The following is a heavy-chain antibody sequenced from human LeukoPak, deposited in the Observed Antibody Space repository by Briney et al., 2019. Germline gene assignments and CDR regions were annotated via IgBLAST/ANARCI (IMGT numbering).Heavy chain of an antibody. J-gene: IGHJ4*02. Sequence: SETLSLTCTVSGGSMSSYYWSWIRQPAGKGLEWIGRIYTSGSTNYNPSLNSRVTMSLDTSKNQFSLKLSSVTAADTAVYYCARGGSIIADYWGPGTLVTVSS. V-gene: IGHV4-4*07. CDR1: GGSMSSYY. CDR2: IYTSGST. D-gene: IGHD3-16*01. CDR3: ARGGSIIADY.